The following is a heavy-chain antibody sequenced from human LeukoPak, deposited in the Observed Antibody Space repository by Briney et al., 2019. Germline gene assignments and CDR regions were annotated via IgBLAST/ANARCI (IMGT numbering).Heavy chain of an antibody. Sequence: ASVTVSCKASGYTFTGYYMHWVRQAPGQGLEWMGWINPNSGGTNYAQKIQGRVSMTRETSISTAYRELSRLRSDDTAVYYCARVNRGLTRRQYGFDPWGQGTLVTVSS. CDR1: GYTFTGYY. D-gene: IGHD1-14*01. V-gene: IGHV1-2*02. CDR3: ARVNRGLTRRQYGFDP. J-gene: IGHJ5*02. CDR2: INPNSGGT.